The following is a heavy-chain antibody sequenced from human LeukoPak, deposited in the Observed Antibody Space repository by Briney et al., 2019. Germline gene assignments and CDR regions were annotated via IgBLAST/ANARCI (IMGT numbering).Heavy chain of an antibody. J-gene: IGHJ4*02. CDR2: ISCYNGDT. V-gene: IGHV1-18*01. CDR1: GYTFNKHG. CDR3: ARDPTNTSGRYAFFDY. Sequence: ASVKVSCKASGYTFNKHGISWVRQAPGQGLEWMGWISCYNGDTHYAQKFQGRVTMTTDTSTTTAYMELRSLRSDDTALHYCARDPTNTSGRYAFFDYWGQGTLVTVSS. D-gene: IGHD6-19*01.